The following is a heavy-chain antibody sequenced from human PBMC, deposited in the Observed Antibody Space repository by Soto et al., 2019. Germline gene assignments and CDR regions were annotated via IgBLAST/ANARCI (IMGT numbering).Heavy chain of an antibody. D-gene: IGHD3-22*01. J-gene: IGHJ3*02. Sequence: ASVNVSCNVSEYAFTIYQIHWVRQVTGQRLEWMGWMNPNSGNTGYAQKLQGRVTMTRKTSINTAYMDLSSLKAEDTAVYYCASSHYYDDSSGRDAFAIWGQGTMVTVSS. CDR2: MNPNSGNT. CDR1: EYAFTIYQ. CDR3: ASSHYYDDSSGRDAFAI. V-gene: IGHV1-8*01.